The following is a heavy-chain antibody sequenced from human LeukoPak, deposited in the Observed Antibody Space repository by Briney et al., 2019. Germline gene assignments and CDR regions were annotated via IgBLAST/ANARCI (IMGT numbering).Heavy chain of an antibody. J-gene: IGHJ4*02. CDR3: ATDSSPDY. Sequence: GGSLRLSCAASGFPFSSYWMSWVRQAPGRGLEWVANIKEDGSEKYYVDSVKGRFTISRDNAKNSLYLQMNSLRAEDTAVYYCATDSSPDYWGQGTLVTVSS. CDR1: GFPFSSYW. CDR2: IKEDGSEK. D-gene: IGHD3-22*01. V-gene: IGHV3-7*01.